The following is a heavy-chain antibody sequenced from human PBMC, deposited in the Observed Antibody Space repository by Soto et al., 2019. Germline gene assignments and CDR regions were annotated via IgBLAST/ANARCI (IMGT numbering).Heavy chain of an antibody. CDR2: IKKDGSTQ. CDR1: GFIFSDCW. CDR3: ARHGDYVFDY. Sequence: EVQLVESGGGLVQPGGSLRLSCAASGFIFSDCWMGWVRQAPGKGLEWVANIKKDGSTQYYVGSVRGRFTISRDNAKNLLYVQMNYLGVEDTAVYYCARHGDYVFDYWGQGTLVTASS. J-gene: IGHJ4*02. D-gene: IGHD4-17*01. V-gene: IGHV3-7*02.